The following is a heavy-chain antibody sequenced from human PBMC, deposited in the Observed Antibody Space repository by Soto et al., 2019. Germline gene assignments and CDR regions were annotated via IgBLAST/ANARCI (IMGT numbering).Heavy chain of an antibody. CDR2: ISGSGGHT. CDR1: GFTFGSYA. D-gene: IGHD2-15*01. Sequence: EVQLLESGGAVVQPGGSLTISCEASGFTFGSYAVSWVRQAPGKGLEWVSAISGSGGHTHYPDSVKGRFIISSDNANKSLYLQLNSLRGDDTAVYFYARGGDVYNVVTKYSDLWGQGVQVTVSS. CDR3: ARGGDVYNVVTKYSDL. J-gene: IGHJ1*01. V-gene: IGHV3-23*01.